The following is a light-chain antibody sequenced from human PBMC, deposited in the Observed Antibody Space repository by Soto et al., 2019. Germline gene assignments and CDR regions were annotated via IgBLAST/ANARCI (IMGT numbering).Light chain of an antibody. Sequence: EIVLTQSPGTLSLSPGERATLSCRASQSVSSNYLAWYQHKPGQAPRLLIYSASSRATGIPDRFSGSGSGTDFSLTISRLEPEDFAVYYCQQYGISPALTFGGGTKVQI. CDR1: QSVSSNY. V-gene: IGKV3-20*01. CDR2: SAS. J-gene: IGKJ4*01. CDR3: QQYGISPALT.